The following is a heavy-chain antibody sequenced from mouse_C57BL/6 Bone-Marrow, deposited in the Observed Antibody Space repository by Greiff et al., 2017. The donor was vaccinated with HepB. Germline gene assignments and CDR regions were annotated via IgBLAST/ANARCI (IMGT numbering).Heavy chain of an antibody. V-gene: IGHV1-7*01. CDR1: GYTFTSYW. CDR3: AHSKPWFAY. Sequence: VQLQQSGAELAKPGASVKLSCKASGYTFTSYWMHWVKQRPGQGLEWIGYINPSSGYTKYNQKFKDKATVTADKSSSTAYMQLSSLTYEDSAVYYCAHSKPWFAYWGQGTLVTVSA. J-gene: IGHJ3*01. CDR2: INPSSGYT. D-gene: IGHD2-5*01.